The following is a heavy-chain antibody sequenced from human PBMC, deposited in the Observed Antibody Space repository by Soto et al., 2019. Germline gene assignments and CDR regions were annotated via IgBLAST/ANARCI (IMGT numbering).Heavy chain of an antibody. CDR2: ISGSGGST. V-gene: IGHV3-23*01. CDR1: GFTFSSYA. J-gene: IGHJ4*02. D-gene: IGHD1-26*01. Sequence: EVQLLESGGGLVQPGGSLRLSCAASGFTFSSYAMRWVRQAPGKGLEWVSAISGSGGSTYYADSVKGRFTISRDNSKNTLYLQMTSLRAEDTGVYYCARRGSGSYYDYWGQGTLVTVSS. CDR3: ARRGSGSYYDY.